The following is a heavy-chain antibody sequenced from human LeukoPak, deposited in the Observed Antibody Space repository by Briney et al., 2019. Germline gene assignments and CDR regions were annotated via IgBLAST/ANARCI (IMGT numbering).Heavy chain of an antibody. Sequence: LRLSCAASGFNFSSYAMSWIRQPPGKGLEWSGEINHSGSTNYNPSLKSRVTISVDTSKNQFSLKMSSVTAADTAVYYCARDSHPTLFYYGSGSYSAAFDIWGQGTMVTVSS. CDR2: INHSGST. CDR3: ARDSHPTLFYYGSGSYSAAFDI. J-gene: IGHJ3*02. V-gene: IGHV4-34*01. CDR1: GFNFSSYA. D-gene: IGHD3-10*01.